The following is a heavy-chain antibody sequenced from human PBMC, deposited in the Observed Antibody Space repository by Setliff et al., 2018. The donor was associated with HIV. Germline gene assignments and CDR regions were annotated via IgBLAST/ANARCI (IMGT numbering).Heavy chain of an antibody. D-gene: IGHD6-6*01. Sequence: GASVKVSCKASGGTFSSYAISWVRQAPGQGLEWMGGIIPIFGTANYAQKFQGRVTITADESTSTAYMELSSLRSEDTAVYNCARDRGAARPVYMDVWGKGTTVTVSS. CDR3: ARDRGAARPVYMDV. V-gene: IGHV1-69*13. CDR2: IIPIFGTA. CDR1: GGTFSSYA. J-gene: IGHJ6*03.